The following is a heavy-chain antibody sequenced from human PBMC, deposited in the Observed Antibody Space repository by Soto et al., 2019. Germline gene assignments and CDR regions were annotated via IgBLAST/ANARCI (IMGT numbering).Heavy chain of an antibody. CDR2: INIVGGAI. CDR3: TKNYYFDS. Sequence: EVQLLESGGGLVQPGGSLRLSCVASGFTFSNYAMSWVRQAPAKAPEWVSSINIVGGAINYADSVRGRFAMSRDDSTNTVFLQMTSLRADDTAVYYCTKNYYFDSGGQGTLVTVSS. CDR1: GFTFSNYA. V-gene: IGHV3-23*01. J-gene: IGHJ4*02.